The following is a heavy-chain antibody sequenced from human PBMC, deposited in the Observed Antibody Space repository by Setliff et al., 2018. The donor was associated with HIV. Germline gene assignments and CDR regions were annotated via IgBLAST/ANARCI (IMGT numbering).Heavy chain of an antibody. V-gene: IGHV7-4-1*02. J-gene: IGHJ4*02. CDR2: INTTTGSP. CDR1: GYTFTNYG. D-gene: IGHD5-12*01. CDR3: AREDTVANSYVARFDF. Sequence: ASVKVSCKASGYTFTNYGVSWVRQAPGQGLEWLGWINTTTGSPTYAQGFSGRFVFSLDTSVDTAHLHISSLKAEDTAIYYCAREDTVANSYVARFDFWGQGTLVTVSS.